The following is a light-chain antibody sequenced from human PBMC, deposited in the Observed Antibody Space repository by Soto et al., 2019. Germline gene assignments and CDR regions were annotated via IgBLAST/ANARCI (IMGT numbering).Light chain of an antibody. V-gene: IGKV3D-15*01. J-gene: IGKJ5*01. CDR1: QSVTNGH. CDR3: QQYNNWPLT. CDR2: GAS. Sequence: EIVLTQSPGTLSVSPGERATLSCRASQSVTNGHLAWYQQRPGLPPRLLIYGASSRATGIPDRFSGSGSGTDFTLTITSLQSEDFAVYCCQQYNNWPLTFGPGTRLEIK.